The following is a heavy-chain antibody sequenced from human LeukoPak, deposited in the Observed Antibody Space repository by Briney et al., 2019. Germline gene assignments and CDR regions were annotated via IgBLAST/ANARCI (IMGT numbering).Heavy chain of an antibody. Sequence: PSETLSRTCIVSGASISTYYWSWFRQPPGKGPEWIGNIYHTGGTNYNPSLKSRVTISVDTSKNQFSLRLTSVTAADTAIYYCAKSAGSKNAFDIWGQGTMVTVTS. V-gene: IGHV4-59*01. CDR3: AKSAGSKNAFDI. CDR1: GASISTYY. CDR2: IYHTGGT. J-gene: IGHJ3*02.